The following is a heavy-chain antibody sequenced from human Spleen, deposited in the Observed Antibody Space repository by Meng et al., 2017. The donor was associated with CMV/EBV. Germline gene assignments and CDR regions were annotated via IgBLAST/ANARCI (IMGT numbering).Heavy chain of an antibody. D-gene: IGHD3-3*01. CDR1: GGSISSYY. CDR2: IYYSGST. Sequence: SETLSLTCTVSGGSISSYYWSWIRQPPGKGLEWIGSIYYSGSTYYNPSLKSRVTISVDTSKNQFSLKLSSVTAADTAVYYCARVYDFWSGYPGLDYWGQGTLVTVSS. V-gene: IGHV4-59*12. CDR3: ARVYDFWSGYPGLDY. J-gene: IGHJ4*02.